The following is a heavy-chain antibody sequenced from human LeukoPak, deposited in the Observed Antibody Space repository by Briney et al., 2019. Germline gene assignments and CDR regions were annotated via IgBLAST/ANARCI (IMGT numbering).Heavy chain of an antibody. CDR3: ARRPSSRFNWFDP. V-gene: IGHV4-39*01. CDR2: IYYSGST. J-gene: IGHJ5*02. CDR1: GGSLSSSSYY. Sequence: SETLSLTCTVSGGSLSSSSYYWGWIRQPPGKGLEWIGSIYYSGSTYYNPSLKSRVTISVDTSKNQFSLKPSSVTAADTAVYYCARRPSSRFNWFDPWGQGTLVTVSS.